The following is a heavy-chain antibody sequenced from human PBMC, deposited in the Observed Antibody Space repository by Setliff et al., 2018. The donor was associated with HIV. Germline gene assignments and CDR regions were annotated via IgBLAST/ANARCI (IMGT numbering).Heavy chain of an antibody. CDR2: IYYSGST. D-gene: IGHD2-21*02. J-gene: IGHJ4*02. CDR1: GGSISRSFYY. CDR3: ARVVGTRAVDY. V-gene: IGHV4-39*07. Sequence: LSLTCSVSGGSISRSFYYWGWLRQPPGKGLEWIGSIYYSGSTNYNPSLKSRVTISVDTSKNQFSLKLSSVTAADTAVYYCARVVGTRAVDYWGQGTLVTVSS.